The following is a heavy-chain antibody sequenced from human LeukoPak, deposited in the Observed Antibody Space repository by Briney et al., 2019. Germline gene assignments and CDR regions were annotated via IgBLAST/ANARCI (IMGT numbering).Heavy chain of an antibody. CDR3: ARETITIFSGELNAFDI. CDR2: IYYSGST. V-gene: IGHV4-39*07. D-gene: IGHD3-9*01. J-gene: IGHJ3*02. Sequence: TSSETLSLTCTVSGGSISSSSYYWGWIRQPPGKGLEWIGSIYYSGSTYYNPSLKSRVTISVDTSKNQFSLKLSSVTAADTAVYYCARETITIFSGELNAFDIWGQGTMVTVSS. CDR1: GGSISSSSYY.